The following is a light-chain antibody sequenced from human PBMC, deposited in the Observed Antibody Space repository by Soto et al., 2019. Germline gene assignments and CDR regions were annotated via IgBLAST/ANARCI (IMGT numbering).Light chain of an antibody. J-gene: IGLJ3*02. CDR1: SSDVGGYNF. V-gene: IGLV2-14*01. CDR2: EVS. CDR3: SSYTTSSTHWV. Sequence: QSALTQPASVSGSPGQSITISCTGTSSDVGGYNFVSWYQQHPGKPPKLMIYEVSNWPSGVSNRFSGSKSGNTASLTISGLQAEDEADYYCSSYTTSSTHWVFGGGTKLTVL.